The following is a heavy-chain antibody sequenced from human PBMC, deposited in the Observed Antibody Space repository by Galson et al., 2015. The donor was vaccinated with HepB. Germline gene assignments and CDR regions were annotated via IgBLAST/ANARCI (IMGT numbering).Heavy chain of an antibody. V-gene: IGHV3-30*18. CDR3: GKETGGSGSSYMSYFDY. Sequence: SLRLSCAASGFTFSNYGMHWVRQAPGKGLEWLAVISYDGTTRYYADSVKGRFTISRDNSENTLYLQMNSLRPQDTAVYFCGKETGGSGSSYMSYFDYWGQGTLVTVSS. J-gene: IGHJ4*02. D-gene: IGHD3-10*01. CDR2: ISYDGTTR. CDR1: GFTFSNYG.